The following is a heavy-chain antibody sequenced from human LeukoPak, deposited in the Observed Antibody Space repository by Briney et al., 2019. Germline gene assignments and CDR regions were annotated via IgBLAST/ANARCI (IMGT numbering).Heavy chain of an antibody. CDR1: GFTFSSYW. CDR2: IKQDGSEK. V-gene: IGHV3-7*01. J-gene: IGHJ4*02. Sequence: GGSLRLSCAASGFTFSSYWMSWVRQAPGKGLEWVANIKQDGSEKYYVDSVKGRFTISRDNAKNSLYLQMDSLRAEDTAVYYCAVYLSSSWYDPGVYWGQGTLVTVSS. CDR3: AVYLSSSWYDPGVY. D-gene: IGHD6-13*01.